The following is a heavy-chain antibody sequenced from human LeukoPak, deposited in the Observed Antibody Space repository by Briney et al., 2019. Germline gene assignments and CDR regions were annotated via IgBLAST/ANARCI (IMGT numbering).Heavy chain of an antibody. CDR1: GFTFSTYG. J-gene: IGHJ3*02. Sequence: GGSLRLSCAASGFTFSTYGMHWVRQAPGKGLEWVAVIWYDGSNKHYADSVKGRFTISRDNSKNTLYLQMNSLRAEDTAVYYCARGSLYYDSKSKSGAFDIWGQGTMVTVSS. V-gene: IGHV3-33*08. CDR2: IWYDGSNK. CDR3: ARGSLYYDSKSKSGAFDI. D-gene: IGHD3-22*01.